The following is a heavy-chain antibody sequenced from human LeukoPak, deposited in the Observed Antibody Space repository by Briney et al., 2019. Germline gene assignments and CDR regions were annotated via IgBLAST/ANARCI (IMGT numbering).Heavy chain of an antibody. D-gene: IGHD5-18*01. CDR3: ARNSGYSYGGFDI. Sequence: SDTLSLTCAVSGYSISSSNWWGWMRKPPGKGLEWIGYIHYSGTIYYNPSLKSRVTMSVDTSKNQFSLKLSSVTAVDTAVYYCARNSGYSYGGFDIWGQGTMVTVSS. CDR1: GYSISSSNW. J-gene: IGHJ3*02. CDR2: IHYSGTI. V-gene: IGHV4-28*05.